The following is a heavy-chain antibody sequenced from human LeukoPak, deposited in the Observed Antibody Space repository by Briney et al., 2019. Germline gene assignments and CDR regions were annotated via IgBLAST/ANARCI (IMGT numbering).Heavy chain of an antibody. D-gene: IGHD1-26*01. CDR1: GFTFSSYA. CDR2: ISGSGDST. CDR3: ARGPPRGWELPPGYYYYYMDV. Sequence: GGSLRLSCAASGFTFSSYAMSWVRQAPGKGLEWVSTISGSGDSTYYADSVKGRFTISRDNSKNTLYLQMNSLRAEDTAVYYCARGPPRGWELPPGYYYYYMDVWGKGTTVTVSS. J-gene: IGHJ6*03. V-gene: IGHV3-23*01.